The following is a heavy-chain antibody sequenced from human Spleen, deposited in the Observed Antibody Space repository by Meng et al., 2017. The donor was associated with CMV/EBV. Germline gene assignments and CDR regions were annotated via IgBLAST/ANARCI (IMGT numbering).Heavy chain of an antibody. CDR2: ISAYNGNT. V-gene: IGHV1-18*01. J-gene: IGHJ4*02. CDR1: YTFTSYG. CDR3: ARDSGSYFWSGYYKSDY. Sequence: YTFTSYGISWVRQAPGQGLEWMGWISAYNGNTNYAQKLQGRVTMTPDTSTSTAYMELRSLRSDDTAVYYCARDSGSYFWSGYYKSDYWGQGTLVTVSS. D-gene: IGHD3-3*01.